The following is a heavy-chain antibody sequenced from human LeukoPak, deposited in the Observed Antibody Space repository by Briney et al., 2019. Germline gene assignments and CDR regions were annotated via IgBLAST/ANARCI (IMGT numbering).Heavy chain of an antibody. Sequence: GGSLRLSCAASGFTFSSHAMNWVRQAPGKGLEWVSSITASGGNTYYADSVKSRFTISRDNSKNTLYLQMNSLRAEDTAVYYCARAMAVVYSYGKQDYWGQGTLVTVSS. D-gene: IGHD5-18*01. J-gene: IGHJ4*02. CDR1: GFTFSSHA. CDR2: ITASGGNT. CDR3: ARAMAVVYSYGKQDY. V-gene: IGHV3-23*01.